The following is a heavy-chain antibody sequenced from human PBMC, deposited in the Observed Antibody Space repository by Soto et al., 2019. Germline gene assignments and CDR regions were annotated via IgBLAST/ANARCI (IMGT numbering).Heavy chain of an antibody. CDR2: TYYRSKWYT. V-gene: IGHV6-1*01. D-gene: IGHD3-16*01. J-gene: IGHJ4*02. CDR1: GDTVSSNIAA. Sequence: SQTLSLTCAISGDTVSSNIAAWDWIRQSPSRGLEWLGRTYYRSKWYTDYAVSVRGRITINPDTSENQFTLQLISMTPEDTAVYYCARNIGGPRDSWGQGTLVTSPQ. CDR3: ARNIGGPRDS.